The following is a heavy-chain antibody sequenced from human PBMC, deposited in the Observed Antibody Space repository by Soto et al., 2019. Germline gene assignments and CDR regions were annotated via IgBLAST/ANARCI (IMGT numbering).Heavy chain of an antibody. Sequence: LRLSCAASGFTFSKYSMSWVHQAPGKGLEWVANIKQDGSDKNYKDSVKGGLTISRDNAKNSLSLQMNSLRAEDTAVYYCARRATTSAGYFDLWGRGTLVTVSS. V-gene: IGHV3-7*01. CDR1: GFTFSKYS. CDR3: ARRATTSAGYFDL. D-gene: IGHD1-26*01. J-gene: IGHJ2*01. CDR2: IKQDGSDK.